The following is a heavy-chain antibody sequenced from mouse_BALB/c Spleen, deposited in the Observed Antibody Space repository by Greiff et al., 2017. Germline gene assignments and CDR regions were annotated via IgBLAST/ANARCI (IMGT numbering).Heavy chain of an antibody. Sequence: EVKLVESGPGLVKPSQSLSLTCTVTGYSITSDYAWNWIRQFPGNKLEWMGYISYSGSTSYNPSLKSRISITRDTSKNQFFLQLNSVTTEDTATYYCARSGGSRGFAYWGQGTLVTVSA. D-gene: IGHD1-1*01. CDR2: ISYSGST. V-gene: IGHV3-2*02. CDR3: ARSGGSRGFAY. CDR1: GYSITSDYA. J-gene: IGHJ3*01.